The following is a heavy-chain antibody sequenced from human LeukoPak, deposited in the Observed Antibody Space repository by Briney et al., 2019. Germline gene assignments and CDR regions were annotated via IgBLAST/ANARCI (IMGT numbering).Heavy chain of an antibody. CDR3: ARGSAVAGTGDY. CDR2: IKSDGSIT. D-gene: IGHD6-19*01. J-gene: IGHJ4*02. Sequence: GGPLRLSCAASGFTFSSYWMHWVRQAPGKGLVWVSRIKSDGSITSYADSVKGRFTISRDNAKNTLYLQMNSLRAEDTAVYYCARGSAVAGTGDYWGQGTLVTVSS. CDR1: GFTFSSYW. V-gene: IGHV3-74*01.